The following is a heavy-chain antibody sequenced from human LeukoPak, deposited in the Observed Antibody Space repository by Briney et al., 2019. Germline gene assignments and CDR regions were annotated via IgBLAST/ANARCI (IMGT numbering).Heavy chain of an antibody. V-gene: IGHV3-49*03. CDR3: AKSRNGYDFYMDF. Sequence: GRTLRPSRTTSGFWPGDATLRSLCHAPQKGHGRVWFIRNGRNGEPPQYAASVAARFHMSSDDSKSVVYLQMNSLRSEDSAVYYCAKSRNGYDFYMDFWGKGSTVTVSS. D-gene: IGHD2-8*01. CDR2: IRNGRNGEPP. J-gene: IGHJ6*03. CDR1: GFWPGDAT.